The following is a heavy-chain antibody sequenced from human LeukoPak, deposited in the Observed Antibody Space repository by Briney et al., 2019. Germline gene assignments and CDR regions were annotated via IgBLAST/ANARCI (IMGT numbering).Heavy chain of an antibody. CDR2: IYYSGST. V-gene: IGHV4-59*01. J-gene: IGHJ4*02. CDR3: ARVKYYYDSSSSCDY. D-gene: IGHD3-22*01. CDR1: GGSISSYY. Sequence: SETLSLTCTVSGGSISSYYWSWIRQPPGKGLEWIGYIYYSGSTNYNPSLKSRVTISVDTSKNQFSLKLSSVTAADTAVYYCARVKYYYDSSSSCDYWGQGTLVTVSS.